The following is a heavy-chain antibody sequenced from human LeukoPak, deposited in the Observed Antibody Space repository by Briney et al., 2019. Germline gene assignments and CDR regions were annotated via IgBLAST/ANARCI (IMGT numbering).Heavy chain of an antibody. CDR2: ISSNGGST. CDR3: ARVSSSSGNDY. D-gene: IGHD6-6*01. CDR1: GFTFSIYA. J-gene: IGHJ4*02. Sequence: PGGSLRLSCAASGFTFSIYAMHWVRQAPGKGLEYVSGISSNGGSTYYANSVKGRSTISRDNSKNTLCLQMGSLRAEDVAVYYCARVSSSSGNDYWGQGTLVTVSS. V-gene: IGHV3-64*01.